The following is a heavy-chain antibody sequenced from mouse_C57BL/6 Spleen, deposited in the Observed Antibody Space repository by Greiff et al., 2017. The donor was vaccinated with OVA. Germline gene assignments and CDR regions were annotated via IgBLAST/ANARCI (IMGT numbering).Heavy chain of an antibody. J-gene: IGHJ1*03. CDR1: GFSLTSYG. CDR2: IWSGGST. D-gene: IGHD1-1*01. V-gene: IGHV2-2*01. Sequence: QVQLQQSGPGLVQPSQSLSITCTVSGFSLTSYGVHWVRQSPGKGLEWLGVIWSGGSTGYNAAFISGLSISKDNSKSQVFFKMNSLQADDTAIYYCARSSELRWYFDVWGTGTTVTVSS. CDR3: ARSSELRWYFDV.